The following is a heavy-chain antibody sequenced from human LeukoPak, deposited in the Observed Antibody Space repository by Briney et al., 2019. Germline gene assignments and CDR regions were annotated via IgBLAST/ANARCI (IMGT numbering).Heavy chain of an antibody. CDR1: GYSISSGYY. D-gene: IGHD3-22*01. CDR2: IYHSGST. Sequence: SETLSLTCTVSGYSISSGYYWGWIRQPPGKGLEWIGSIYHSGSTYYNPSLKSRVTISVDTSKNQFSLKLSSVTAADTAVYYCARDLRTPSGYPFDYWGQGTLVTVSS. CDR3: ARDLRTPSGYPFDY. V-gene: IGHV4-38-2*02. J-gene: IGHJ4*02.